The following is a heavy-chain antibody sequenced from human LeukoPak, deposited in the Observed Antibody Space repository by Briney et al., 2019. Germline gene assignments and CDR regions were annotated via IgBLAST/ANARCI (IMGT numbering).Heavy chain of an antibody. J-gene: IGHJ4*02. V-gene: IGHV1-46*01. CDR3: ARQTAAGCFDY. CDR1: GYTFTSYY. D-gene: IGHD6-13*01. Sequence: ASVKVSCKASGYTFTSYYMHWVRQAPGLGLEWMGIINPSSGSTTYAQKFQGRVTMTRDTSTSTVYMELSSLRSEDTAVYYCARQTAAGCFDYWGQGTLVTVSS. CDR2: INPSSGST.